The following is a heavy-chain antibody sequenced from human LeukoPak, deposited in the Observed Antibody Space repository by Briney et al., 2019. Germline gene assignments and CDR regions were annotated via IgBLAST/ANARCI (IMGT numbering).Heavy chain of an antibody. V-gene: IGHV3-13*01. D-gene: IGHD3-10*01. CDR1: GFTFSSYD. J-gene: IGHJ4*02. CDR2: IGTAGDT. CDR3: ARGYGSGSYHPYYFDY. Sequence: PGGSLRLSCAASGFTFSSYDMHWVRHATGKGLEWVSAIGTAGDTYYPGSVKGRFTISRENAKNSLYLQMNSLRAGDTAVYYCARGYGSGSYHPYYFDYWGQGTLVTVSS.